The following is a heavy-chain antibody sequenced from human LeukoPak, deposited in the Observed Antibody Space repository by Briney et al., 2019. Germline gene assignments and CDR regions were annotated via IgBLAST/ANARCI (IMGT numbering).Heavy chain of an antibody. CDR3: ASDPFNIAAHDAFNF. J-gene: IGHJ3*01. Sequence: PGGSLRLSCVASGFTFNTYWMSWVRQAPGKGLEWMANINHDGSGKYYVDSVKGRLTISRDNAKNSLYLQMNGLRVEDTAVYYCASDPFNIAAHDAFNFWGQGTAVTVSS. CDR1: GFTFNTYW. D-gene: IGHD2-21*01. V-gene: IGHV3-7*01. CDR2: INHDGSGK.